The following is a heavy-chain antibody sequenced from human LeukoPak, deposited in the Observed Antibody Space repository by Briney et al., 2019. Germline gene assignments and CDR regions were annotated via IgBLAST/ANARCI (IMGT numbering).Heavy chain of an antibody. V-gene: IGHV3-7*03. CDR1: GLTFSSYW. J-gene: IGHJ4*02. D-gene: IGHD2-2*01. CDR3: ANERAAMIPQETRDY. CDR2: IKQDGREK. Sequence: GGSLRLSCAGSGLTFSSYWMNWVRQAPGKGLEWVANIKQDGREKHYADSVKGRFTISRDNSKNTLYLQMNSLRAEDTAVYYCANERAAMIPQETRDYWGQGTLVTVSS.